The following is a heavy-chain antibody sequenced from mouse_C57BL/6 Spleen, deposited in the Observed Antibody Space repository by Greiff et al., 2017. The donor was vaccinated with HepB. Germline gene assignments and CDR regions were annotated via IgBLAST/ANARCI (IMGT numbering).Heavy chain of an antibody. J-gene: IGHJ1*03. CDR3: TLLLRSYWYFDV. V-gene: IGHV6-6*01. CDR1: GFTFSDAW. D-gene: IGHD1-1*01. Sequence: EVKLMESGGGLVQPGGSMKLSCAASGFTFSDAWMDWVRQSPEKGLEWVAEIRNKANNHATYYAESVKGRFTISRDDSKSSVYLQMNSLRAEDTGIYYCTLLLRSYWYFDVWGTGTTVTVSS. CDR2: IRNKANNHAT.